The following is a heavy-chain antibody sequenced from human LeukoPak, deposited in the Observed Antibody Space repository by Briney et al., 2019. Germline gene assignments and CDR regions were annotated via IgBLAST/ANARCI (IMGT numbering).Heavy chain of an antibody. Sequence: PGGSLLLSCAASGFTVNNYYMSWVRQAPGKGLEWVSIIYSGGSTYYADSVKGRFTISRDNSKNMLYLQMNSLRAEDTAVYYCARESTIRSDYAFDCWGQGSLVTVSS. CDR2: IYSGGST. CDR1: GFTVNNYY. D-gene: IGHD5/OR15-5a*01. CDR3: ARESTIRSDYAFDC. J-gene: IGHJ4*02. V-gene: IGHV3-53*01.